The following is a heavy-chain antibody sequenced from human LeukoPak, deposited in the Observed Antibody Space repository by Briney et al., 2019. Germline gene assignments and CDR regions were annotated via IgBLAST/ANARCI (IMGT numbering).Heavy chain of an antibody. CDR2: IYSGSSP. D-gene: IGHD3-22*01. CDR3: VKGGYYINDAFDI. V-gene: IGHV3-74*01. Sequence: PGGSLRLSCAPSGFAFSSYWMHWVRQLPAKGLGWVSSIYSGSSPSYADSVKGRYTISRDNAKKTLYLQMNSLRAEDTAVYYCVKGGYYINDAFDIWGQGTMVTVSS. J-gene: IGHJ3*02. CDR1: GFAFSSYW.